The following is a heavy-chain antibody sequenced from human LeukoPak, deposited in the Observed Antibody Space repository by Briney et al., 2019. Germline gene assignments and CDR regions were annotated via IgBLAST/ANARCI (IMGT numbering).Heavy chain of an antibody. CDR2: IYYSGST. Sequence: SETLSLTCTVSGGSISSYYWSWIRQPPGKGLEWIGYIYYSGSTNYNPSLKSRVTISVDTSKNQFSLKLSSVTAADTAVYYCARAEYSSSSENWGQGTLVTVSS. CDR1: GGSISSYY. V-gene: IGHV4-59*01. CDR3: ARAEYSSSSEN. J-gene: IGHJ4*02. D-gene: IGHD6-6*01.